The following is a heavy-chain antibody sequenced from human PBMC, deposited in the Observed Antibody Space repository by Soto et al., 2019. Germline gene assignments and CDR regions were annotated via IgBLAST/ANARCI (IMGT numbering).Heavy chain of an antibody. V-gene: IGHV3-30*18. D-gene: IGHD6-19*01. Sequence: QVELVESGGGVVQPGRSLRLSCEASGFTFSSYGMHWVRQAPGKGLEWVAAISHDGTDRYYANSVKGRFTISRDNSKKTLYLQMNSLRSEDTAIYYCPKGTAVAYQWFDPWGQGTLVTVSS. CDR1: GFTFSSYG. J-gene: IGHJ5*02. CDR3: PKGTAVAYQWFDP. CDR2: ISHDGTDR.